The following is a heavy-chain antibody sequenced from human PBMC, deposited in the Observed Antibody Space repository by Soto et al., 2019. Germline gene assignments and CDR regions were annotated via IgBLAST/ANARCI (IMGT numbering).Heavy chain of an antibody. CDR3: ARTAGLRSNDYYYGMDV. CDR2: IIPIFGTA. V-gene: IGHV1-69*05. Sequence: QVQLVQSGAEVKKPGSSVKVSCKASGGTFSSYAISWVRQAPGQGLEWMGVIIPIFGTANYAQKFQGRVTITSDESTSTADMDLSSPRSEDTDMYYLARTAGLRSNDYYYGMDVWGQGTTFTVAS. D-gene: IGHD6-13*01. CDR1: GGTFSSYA. J-gene: IGHJ6*02.